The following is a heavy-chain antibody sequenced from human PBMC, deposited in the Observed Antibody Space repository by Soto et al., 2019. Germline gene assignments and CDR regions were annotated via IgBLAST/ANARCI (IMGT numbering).Heavy chain of an antibody. CDR2: ISYDGSDK. Sequence: SGGSLRLSCAASGLTFSSYAMHWVRQAPGKGLEWVAVISYDGSDKYYADSVKGRFTISRDNSKNTLYLQMNSLRAEDTAVYYCAFYYYYGMDVWGQGTTVTVSS. CDR3: AFYYYYGMDV. V-gene: IGHV3-30-3*01. J-gene: IGHJ6*02. CDR1: GLTFSSYA.